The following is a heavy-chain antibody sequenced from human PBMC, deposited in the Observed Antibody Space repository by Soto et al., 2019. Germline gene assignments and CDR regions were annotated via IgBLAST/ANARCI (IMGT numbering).Heavy chain of an antibody. CDR2: IWYDGSNK. V-gene: IGHV3-33*08. J-gene: IGHJ6*02. D-gene: IGHD3-10*01. CDR3: ARDSREGHYYYGSGSYYDHDYGMDV. CDR1: GFTFSDTY. Sequence: PGGSLRLSCATSGFTFSDTYLSWVRQAPGKGLEWVAVIWYDGSNKYYADSVKGRFTISRDNSKNTLYLQMNSLRAEDTAVYYCARDSREGHYYYGSGSYYDHDYGMDVWGQGTTVTVSS.